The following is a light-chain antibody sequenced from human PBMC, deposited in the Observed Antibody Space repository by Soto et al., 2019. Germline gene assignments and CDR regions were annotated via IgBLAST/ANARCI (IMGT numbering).Light chain of an antibody. CDR3: CAFAGSNSGV. J-gene: IGLJ3*02. CDR2: EAT. CDR1: SSDVGTYDL. Sequence: QSALTQPASVSGSPGQSITISCTGSSSDVGTYDLVSWYQHHPGAAPKLMIYEATRRPSGISNRFSGSKSGNTASLTISALHAEDEADYYCCAFAGSNSGVFGGGTKLTVL. V-gene: IGLV2-23*01.